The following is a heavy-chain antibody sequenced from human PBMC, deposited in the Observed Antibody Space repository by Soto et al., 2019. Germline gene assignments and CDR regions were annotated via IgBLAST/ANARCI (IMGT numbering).Heavy chain of an antibody. V-gene: IGHV3-11*06. CDR2: ISSSSSYT. CDR1: VFTFSNYA. J-gene: IGHJ4*02. Sequence: VGSLRLSCASSVFTFSNYAISCVRQSPGKGLEWVSYISSSSSYTNYADSVKGRFTISRDNAKNSLYLQMNSLRAEDTAVYYCARGPPLIAVDGPVEYWGQGTLVIVSS. D-gene: IGHD6-19*01. CDR3: ARGPPLIAVDGPVEY.